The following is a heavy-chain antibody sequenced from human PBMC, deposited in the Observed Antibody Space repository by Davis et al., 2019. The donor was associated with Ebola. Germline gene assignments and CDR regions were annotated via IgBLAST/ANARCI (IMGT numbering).Heavy chain of an antibody. J-gene: IGHJ6*02. CDR3: ARYAFWRGSSYSYYSMDV. CDR2: IKQDGSDK. V-gene: IGHV3-7*01. Sequence: GESLKISCAASGFTFDSYWMSWVRQAPGKGLEWVANIKQDGSDKYYVDSVKGRFTISRDNAKNSLYLQMNSLRADDTAVYYCARYAFWRGSSYSYYSMDVWGQGTTVTVSS. CDR1: GFTFDSYW. D-gene: IGHD3-3*01.